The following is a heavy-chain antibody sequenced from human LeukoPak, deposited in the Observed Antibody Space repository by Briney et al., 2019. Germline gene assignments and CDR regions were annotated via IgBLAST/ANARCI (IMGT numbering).Heavy chain of an antibody. Sequence: GASVKVSCTASGGTFSSYAISWVRQAPGQGLEWMGRIIPILGIANYAQKFQGRVTITADKSTSTAYMELSSLRSEDTAVYYCGTTVVSTGFYYYGMDVWGQGTTVTVSS. CDR1: GGTFSSYA. CDR3: GTTVVSTGFYYYGMDV. V-gene: IGHV1-69*04. CDR2: IIPILGIA. D-gene: IGHD4-23*01. J-gene: IGHJ6*02.